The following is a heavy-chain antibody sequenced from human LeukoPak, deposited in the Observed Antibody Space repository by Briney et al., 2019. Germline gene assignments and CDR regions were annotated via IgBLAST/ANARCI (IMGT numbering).Heavy chain of an antibody. CDR1: GFTFSTYT. CDR2: ISTTGRYI. J-gene: IGHJ4*02. CDR3: TRDDYGETFDY. V-gene: IGHV3-21*04. Sequence: PGGSLRLSCAASGFTFSTYTMNWVRQAPGKGLEWVSSISTTGRYIYYAESMKGRLTISRDNSQNTLYLQMNSLRAEDTAVYYCTRDDYGETFDYWGQGTLVTVSS. D-gene: IGHD4-17*01.